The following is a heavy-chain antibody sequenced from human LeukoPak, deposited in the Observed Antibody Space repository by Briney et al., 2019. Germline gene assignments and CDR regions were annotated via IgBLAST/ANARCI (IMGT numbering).Heavy chain of an antibody. V-gene: IGHV1-69*05. J-gene: IGHJ4*02. Sequence: SVKVSCKASGGTFSSYAISWVRQAPGQGLEWMGRIIPIFGTANYAQKSQGRVTITTDESTSTAYMELSSLRSEDTAVYYCAREELGHDYGDPTSHFDYWGQGTLVTVSS. D-gene: IGHD4-17*01. CDR2: IIPIFGTA. CDR1: GGTFSSYA. CDR3: AREELGHDYGDPTSHFDY.